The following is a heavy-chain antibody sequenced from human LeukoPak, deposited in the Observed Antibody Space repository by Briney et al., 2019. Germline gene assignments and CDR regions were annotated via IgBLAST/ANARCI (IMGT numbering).Heavy chain of an antibody. CDR3: ARDGSQSCRAGSCDWFDP. V-gene: IGHV3-33*01. CDR2: IWYDGSNK. D-gene: IGHD2-15*01. Sequence: PGGSLRLSCAASGFTFSSHGMHWVRQAPGKWLEWVAVIWYDGSNKYYADSVKGRFTISRDNSKNTLYLQLSRLRAEDTAVYYCARDGSQSCRAGSCDWFDPWGQGALVTVSS. CDR1: GFTFSSHG. J-gene: IGHJ5*02.